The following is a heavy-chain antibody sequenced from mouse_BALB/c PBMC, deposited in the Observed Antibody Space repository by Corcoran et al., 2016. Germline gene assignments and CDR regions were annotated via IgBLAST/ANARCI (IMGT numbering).Heavy chain of an antibody. Sequence: QIQLVQSGPELKKPGETVKISCKASGYTFTNYGMNWVKQAPGKGLKWMGWINTYTGEPTYADDFKGRFAFSLETSASTAYLQSNNLKNEDMATDVCASGNYVDYWGQGTTLTVSS. V-gene: IGHV9-1*02. J-gene: IGHJ2*01. D-gene: IGHD1-1*02. CDR3: ASGNYVDY. CDR1: GYTFTNYG. CDR2: INTYTGEP.